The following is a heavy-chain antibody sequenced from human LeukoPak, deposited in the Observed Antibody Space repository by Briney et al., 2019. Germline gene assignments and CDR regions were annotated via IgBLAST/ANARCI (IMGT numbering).Heavy chain of an antibody. D-gene: IGHD1-14*01. J-gene: IGHJ6*03. CDR1: GFTFSSYW. CDR2: IKQDGSEK. V-gene: IGHV3-7*01. Sequence: GGSLRLSCAASGFTFSSYWMSWVRQAPGKGLEWVANIKQDGSEKYYVDSVKGRFTISRDNAKNSLYLQMNTLRADDTAVYYCAKGTQVEAYYMDVWGKGTTVTVSS. CDR3: AKGTQVEAYYMDV.